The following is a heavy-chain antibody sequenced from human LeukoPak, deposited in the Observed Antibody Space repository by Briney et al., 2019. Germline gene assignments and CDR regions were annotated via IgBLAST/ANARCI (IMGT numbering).Heavy chain of an antibody. Sequence: PSETLSLTCTVSGGSISSYYWSWIRQPPGKGLERIGYIYYSGSTNYNPSLKSRVTISVDTSKNQFSLKLSSVTAADTAVYYCARADITMVRGVKYYYYYYMDVWGKGTTVTISS. J-gene: IGHJ6*03. V-gene: IGHV4-59*01. CDR3: ARADITMVRGVKYYYYYYMDV. CDR2: IYYSGST. CDR1: GGSISSYY. D-gene: IGHD3-10*01.